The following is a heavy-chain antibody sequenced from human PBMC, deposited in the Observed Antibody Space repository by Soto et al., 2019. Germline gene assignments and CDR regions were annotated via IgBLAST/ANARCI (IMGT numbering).Heavy chain of an antibody. V-gene: IGHV3-23*01. Sequence: GGSLRRSCAASGFTFSSYAMSCVRQAPGKGLEWVSAISGSGGSTYYADSVKGRFTISRDNSKNTLYLQMNSLRAEDTAVYYCAKGPPLLRWYYSDYWGQGTLVTVSS. CDR2: ISGSGGST. J-gene: IGHJ4*02. CDR1: GFTFSSYA. CDR3: AKGPPLLRWYYSDY. D-gene: IGHD3-22*01.